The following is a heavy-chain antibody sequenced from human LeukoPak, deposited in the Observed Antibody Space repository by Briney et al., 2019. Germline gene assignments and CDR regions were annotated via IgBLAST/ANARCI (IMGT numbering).Heavy chain of an antibody. CDR1: GFTFSSYG. J-gene: IGHJ4*02. Sequence: GRSLRLSCAASGFTFSSYGMHWVRQAPGKGLEWVAVISYDGSNKYYADSVKGRFTISRDNSKNTLYLQMNSLRAEDTAVYYCARYSYSSGWYVDYWGQGTLVTVSS. CDR2: ISYDGSNK. D-gene: IGHD6-19*01. CDR3: ARYSYSSGWYVDY. V-gene: IGHV3-30*03.